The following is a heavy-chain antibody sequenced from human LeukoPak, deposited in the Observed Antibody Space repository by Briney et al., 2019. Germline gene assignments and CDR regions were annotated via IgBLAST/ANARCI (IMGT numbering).Heavy chain of an antibody. J-gene: IGHJ4*02. V-gene: IGHV4-59*07. Sequence: PSDTLSLNFTVSGDPITGYYWTWVRQPPALALSCIGYVYHTGTSNYNPSVRSRITMSVDTSKNQYSMNLTSVTAADTAVYYCARALDTWSALDYWGLGTLVSVSS. D-gene: IGHD5-18*01. CDR1: GDPITGYY. CDR2: VYHTGTS. CDR3: ARALDTWSALDY.